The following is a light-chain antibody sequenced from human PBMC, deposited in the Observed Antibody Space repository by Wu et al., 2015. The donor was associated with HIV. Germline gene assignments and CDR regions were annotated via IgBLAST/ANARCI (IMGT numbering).Light chain of an antibody. V-gene: IGKV3-20*01. CDR3: QQYGNSRYS. CDR2: GAS. CDR1: QSVTSSY. Sequence: EIVLTQSPGTLSLSPGERATLSCRASQSVTSSYLAWYQQKRGQAPRLLIYGASSRATGTPDRFSGSGSGTDFTLTINRLEPEDFAVYYCQQYGNSRYSFGQGTKVEIK. J-gene: IGKJ2*03.